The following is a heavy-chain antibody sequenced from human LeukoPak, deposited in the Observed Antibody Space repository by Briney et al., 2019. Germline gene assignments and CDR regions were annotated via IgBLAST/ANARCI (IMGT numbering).Heavy chain of an antibody. V-gene: IGHV3-15*04. Sequence: KAGGPLRLSCAASGFTFSNLWMTWVRQAPGKGLEWVGRIESRTDGGATDYAAPVKGRFTISRDDSKNTLYLQMNSLKTEDTAVYYYSTYTSGSVSYWGQGTLVTVSS. CDR3: STYTSGSVSY. CDR2: IESRTDGGAT. CDR1: GFTFSNLW. J-gene: IGHJ4*02. D-gene: IGHD6-19*01.